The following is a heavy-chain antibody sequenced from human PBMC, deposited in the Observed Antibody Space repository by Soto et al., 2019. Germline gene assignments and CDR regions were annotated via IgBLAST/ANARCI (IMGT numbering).Heavy chain of an antibody. Sequence: AGGSLRLSCAASGFTFSSYAMSWVRQAPGKGLEWVSAISGSGGSTYYADSVKGRFTISRDNSKNTLYLQMNSLRAEDTAVYYCAKDLGTAMVTLYDYWGQGTLVTVSS. J-gene: IGHJ4*02. D-gene: IGHD5-18*01. CDR3: AKDLGTAMVTLYDY. CDR2: ISGSGGST. V-gene: IGHV3-23*01. CDR1: GFTFSSYA.